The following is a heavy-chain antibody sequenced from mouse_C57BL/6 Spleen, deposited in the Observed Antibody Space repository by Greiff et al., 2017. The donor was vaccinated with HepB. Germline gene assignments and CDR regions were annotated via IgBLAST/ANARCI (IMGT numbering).Heavy chain of an antibody. J-gene: IGHJ3*01. CDR1: GYTFTSYW. V-gene: IGHV1-61*01. Sequence: QVQLQQPGAELVRPGSSVKLSCKASGYTFTSYWMDWVKQRPGQGLEWIGNIYPSDSETHYNQKFKDKATLTVDKSSSTAYMQLSSLTSEDSAVYYCAREGAYYDYDGEAWFAYWGQGTLVTVSA. CDR3: AREGAYYDYDGEAWFAY. CDR2: IYPSDSET. D-gene: IGHD2-4*01.